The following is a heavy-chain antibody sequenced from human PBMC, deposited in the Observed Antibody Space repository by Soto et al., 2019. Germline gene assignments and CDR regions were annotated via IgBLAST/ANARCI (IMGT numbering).Heavy chain of an antibody. J-gene: IGHJ3*02. CDR3: ANTRKGSFDI. Sequence: GASVKVSCKASGYTFTSYAMHWVRQAPGQRLEWMGWINAGSGNTKYSQKFQGRVTITRDTSASTAYMELSSLRSEDTAVYYCANTRKGSFDIWGQGTMVTVSS. CDR1: GYTFTSYA. V-gene: IGHV1-3*01. CDR2: INAGSGNT.